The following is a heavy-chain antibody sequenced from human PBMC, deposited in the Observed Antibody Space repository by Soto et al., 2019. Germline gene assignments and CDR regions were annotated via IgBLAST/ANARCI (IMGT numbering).Heavy chain of an antibody. CDR3: ARVWRQQLVRFDY. CDR1: GGSVSSGSYY. J-gene: IGHJ4*02. V-gene: IGHV4-61*01. CDR2: IYYSGST. Sequence: SETLPLTCTVSGGSVSSGSYYWSWIRQPPGKGLEWIGYIYYSGSTNYNPSLKSRVTISVDTSKNQFSLKLSSVTAADTAVYYCARVWRQQLVRFDYWGQGTLVTVSS. D-gene: IGHD6-13*01.